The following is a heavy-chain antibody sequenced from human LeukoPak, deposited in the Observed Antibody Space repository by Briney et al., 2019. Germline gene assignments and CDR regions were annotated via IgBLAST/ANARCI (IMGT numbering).Heavy chain of an antibody. V-gene: IGHV4-39*01. D-gene: IGHD3-10*01. Sequence: SETLSLTCTVSGGSISSRSYYWGWIRQPPGKGLEWIGSIYYSGSTYYNPSLKSRVTISVDTSKSQFSLKLSSMTAADTAVYYCARLRFGELPYYYGMDVWGQGTTVTVSS. CDR3: ARLRFGELPYYYGMDV. J-gene: IGHJ6*02. CDR1: GGSISSRSYY. CDR2: IYYSGST.